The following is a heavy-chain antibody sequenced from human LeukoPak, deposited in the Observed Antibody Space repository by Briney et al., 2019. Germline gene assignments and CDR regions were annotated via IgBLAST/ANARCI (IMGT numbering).Heavy chain of an antibody. CDR2: ISSSGSTI. CDR1: GFTFSSYE. Sequence: GGSLRLSCAASGFTFSSYEMNWVRQAPGKGLEWVSYISSSGSTIYYADSVKGRFTISRDNAKNSLYLQMNSLRAEDTAVYYCAKVGDVYYYDSSGPNWFDPWGQGTLVTVSS. D-gene: IGHD3-22*01. CDR3: AKVGDVYYYDSSGPNWFDP. J-gene: IGHJ5*02. V-gene: IGHV3-48*03.